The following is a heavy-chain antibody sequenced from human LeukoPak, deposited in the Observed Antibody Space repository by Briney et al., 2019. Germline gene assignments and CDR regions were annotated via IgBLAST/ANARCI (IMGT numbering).Heavy chain of an antibody. J-gene: IGHJ6*03. CDR2: FDPEGSET. CDR1: GYTLTELS. Sequence: PGASAKVSCKVSGYTLTELSMHWVRQAPGKGLEWMGGFDPEGSETIYAQKFQGRVTMTEDTSTDTAYMELSSLRSEDTAVYYCATDIPTVTSYMDVWGKGTPVTVSS. D-gene: IGHD4-11*01. V-gene: IGHV1-24*01. CDR3: ATDIPTVTSYMDV.